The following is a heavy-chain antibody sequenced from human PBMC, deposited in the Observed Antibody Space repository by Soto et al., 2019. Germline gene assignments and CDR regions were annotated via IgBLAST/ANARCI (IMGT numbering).Heavy chain of an antibody. J-gene: IGHJ4*02. V-gene: IGHV4-30-4*01. D-gene: IGHD2-15*01. CDR2: IYYSGST. CDR3: AKMRGLTRLDY. CDR1: GGSISSGDYY. Sequence: SETLSLTCTVSGGSISSGDYYWSWIRQPPGKGLEWIGYIYYSGSTYYNPSLKSRVTISVDTSKNTLFLQMYSLRAEDTAVYYCAKMRGLTRLDYWGQGTLVTVSS.